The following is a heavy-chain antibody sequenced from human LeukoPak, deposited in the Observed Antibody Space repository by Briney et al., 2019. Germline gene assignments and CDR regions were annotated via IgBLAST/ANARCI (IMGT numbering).Heavy chain of an antibody. CDR3: ARAARLRYCSSTSCSRGGYYFDY. D-gene: IGHD2-2*01. CDR1: GGSISSGSYY. J-gene: IGHJ4*02. V-gene: IGHV4-61*02. CDR2: IYTSGST. Sequence: PSETLSLTCTVSGGSISSGSYYWSWIRQPAGKGLEWIGRIYTSGSTNYNPSLKSRVTISVDTSKNQFSLKLSSVTAADTAVYYCARAARLRYCSSTSCSRGGYYFDYWGRGTLVTVSS.